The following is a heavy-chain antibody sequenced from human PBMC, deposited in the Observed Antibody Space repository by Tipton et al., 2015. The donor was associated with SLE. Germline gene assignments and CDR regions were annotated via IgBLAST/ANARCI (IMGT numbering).Heavy chain of an antibody. CDR3: ARDQIAAAGSYYYGMDV. CDR2: IHYSGTT. D-gene: IGHD6-13*01. J-gene: IGHJ6*02. V-gene: IGHV4-39*07. Sequence: TLSLTCTVSGGSISGSSYYGGWIRQPPGKGLEWIGSIHYSGTTYNNPSLKSRVIISVDTSNNQFSLKLSSVTAADTAVYYCARDQIAAAGSYYYGMDVWGQGTTVTVSS. CDR1: GGSISGSSYY.